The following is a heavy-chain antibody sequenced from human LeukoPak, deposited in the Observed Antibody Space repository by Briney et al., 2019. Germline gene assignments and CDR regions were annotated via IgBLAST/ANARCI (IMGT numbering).Heavy chain of an antibody. CDR1: GFTFSGFG. CDR3: GTEGGTRGVDTVRYEY. D-gene: IGHD2-8*02. Sequence: GGSLRLSCAASGFTFSGFGMHWVRQAPGKGLQWVAVISSDGTNKFYADSVAGRLTISRDNSKNTLYLQMTSLRPEDTAVYFCGTEGGTRGVDTVRYEYWGQGTLVTVSS. CDR2: ISSDGTNK. J-gene: IGHJ1*01. V-gene: IGHV3-30*03.